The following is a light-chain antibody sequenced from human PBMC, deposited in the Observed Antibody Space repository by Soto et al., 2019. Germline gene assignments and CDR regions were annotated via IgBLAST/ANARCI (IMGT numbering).Light chain of an antibody. Sequence: LTRSPGTLSWSPGEGATLSCRASRGVSANYLAWYQQKPGQAPTLLIYGASIRAAGIPDRFSGSGSGTGFTLTIRRLEPDDFAVYYCQQYGTSPQTFGQGTKVDIK. J-gene: IGKJ1*01. CDR3: QQYGTSPQT. CDR2: GAS. V-gene: IGKV3-20*01. CDR1: RGVSANY.